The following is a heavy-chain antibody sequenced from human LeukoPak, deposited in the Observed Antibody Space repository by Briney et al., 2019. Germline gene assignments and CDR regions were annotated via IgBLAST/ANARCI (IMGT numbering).Heavy chain of an antibody. CDR3: ARHLSPYYDFWSGYSYFDY. Sequence: SETLSLTCAVSGYSISSGYYWGWIRQPPVKGLEWIGSIYHSGSTYYNPSLKSRVTISVDTSKNQFSLKLSSVTAADTAVYYCARHLSPYYDFWSGYSYFDYWGQGTLVTVSS. V-gene: IGHV4-38-2*01. J-gene: IGHJ4*02. D-gene: IGHD3-3*01. CDR1: GYSISSGYY. CDR2: IYHSGST.